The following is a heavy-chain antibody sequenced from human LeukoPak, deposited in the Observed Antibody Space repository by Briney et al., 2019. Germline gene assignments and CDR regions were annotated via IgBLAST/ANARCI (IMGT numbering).Heavy chain of an antibody. CDR2: ITPIIDSA. D-gene: IGHD1-26*01. CDR1: GGTLISHS. V-gene: IGHV1-69*08. CDR3: ARVNLRGSQYNWFDP. Sequence: GASVKVSCKASGGTLISHSFSWVRQAPEQGLEWMGRITPIIDSAKYAQNFQDRVSITADKSTTTVYMELSSLRSEDTAVYFCARVNLRGSQYNWFDPWGQGTLVTVSS. J-gene: IGHJ5*02.